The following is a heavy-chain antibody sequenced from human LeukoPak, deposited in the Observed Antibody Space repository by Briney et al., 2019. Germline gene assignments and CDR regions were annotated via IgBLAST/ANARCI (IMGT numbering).Heavy chain of an antibody. V-gene: IGHV3-21*01. CDR2: ISSSSSYI. Sequence: EGSLRLSCAASGFTFSSYSMNWVRQAPGKGLEWVSSISSSSSYIYYADSVKGRFTISRDNAKNSLYLQMNSLRAEDTAVYYCARDREYDFWSGNPNWFDPWGQGTLVTVSS. J-gene: IGHJ5*02. CDR3: ARDREYDFWSGNPNWFDP. CDR1: GFTFSSYS. D-gene: IGHD3-3*01.